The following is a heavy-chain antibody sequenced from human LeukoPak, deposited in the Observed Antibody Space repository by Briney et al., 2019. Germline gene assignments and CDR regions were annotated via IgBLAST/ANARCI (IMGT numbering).Heavy chain of an antibody. CDR1: GGSISSYL. Sequence: SETLFLSCTVSGGSISSYLWSWSRPPPGKLLELIGYIYSSRSNNYNPSLKSRVTISVDTSKNQFSLKLSSVPAADTAVYYCATTRRDDGSGSFDYWGQGTLVTVSS. V-gene: IGHV4-59*08. D-gene: IGHD3-10*01. J-gene: IGHJ4*02. CDR3: ATTRRDDGSGSFDY. CDR2: IYSSRSN.